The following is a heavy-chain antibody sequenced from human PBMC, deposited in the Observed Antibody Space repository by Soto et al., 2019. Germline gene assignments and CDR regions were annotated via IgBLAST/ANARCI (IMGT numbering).Heavy chain of an antibody. CDR3: ARDVDFGEEDV. D-gene: IGHD4-17*01. CDR2: IYHSGTA. V-gene: IGHV4-61*01. CDR1: GGSVSGGSYY. J-gene: IGHJ6*02. Sequence: SETLSLTCTVSGGSVSGGSYYWNWIRQPPGKGLEWIGYIYHSGTANYNPSLKSRVTISVDTSKNQFSLRLTSVTAADTAVYYCARDVDFGEEDVWSQETTVTVSS.